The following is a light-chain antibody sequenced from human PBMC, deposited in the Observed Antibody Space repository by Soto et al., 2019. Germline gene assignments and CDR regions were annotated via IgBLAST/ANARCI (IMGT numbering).Light chain of an antibody. CDR3: QQYGGSLSWT. Sequence: EVVLTQSPGTLSLSPGERATLSCRASQSVSSNYLAWYQHKPSQAPRLLIYGASDRAAGIPDRFSGGGSGTDFTLTISRLEPEDFAVYYCQQYGGSLSWTFGQGTKVEIK. CDR1: QSVSSNY. CDR2: GAS. V-gene: IGKV3-20*01. J-gene: IGKJ1*01.